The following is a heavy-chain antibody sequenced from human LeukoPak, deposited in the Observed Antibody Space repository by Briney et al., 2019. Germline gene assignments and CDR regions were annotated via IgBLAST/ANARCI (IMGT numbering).Heavy chain of an antibody. D-gene: IGHD3-9*01. J-gene: IGHJ6*02. V-gene: IGHV4-4*07. Sequence: SSETLSLTCTVSGGSISSYYWSWIRQPAGKGLEWIGRIYTSGSTNYNPSLKSRVTISVDKSKNQFSLKLSSVTAADTAVYYCARVVGLRYFDWLSHLDYYYGMDVWGQGTTVTDSS. CDR1: GGSISSYY. CDR2: IYTSGST. CDR3: ARVVGLRYFDWLSHLDYYYGMDV.